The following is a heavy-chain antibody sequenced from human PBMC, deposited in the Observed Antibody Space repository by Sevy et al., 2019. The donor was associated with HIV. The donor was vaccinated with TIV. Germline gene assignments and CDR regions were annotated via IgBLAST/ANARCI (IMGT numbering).Heavy chain of an antibody. J-gene: IGHJ5*02. V-gene: IGHV1-69*13. D-gene: IGHD3-3*01. CDR1: GGTFSSYA. CDR2: IIPIFGTA. Sequence: APVKVSCKASGGTFSSYAISWVRQAPGQGLEWMGGIIPIFGTANYAQKFQGRVTITADESTSTAYMKLSSLRSEDTAVYYCARGGSGQSHNWFDPWGQGTLVTVS. CDR3: ARGGSGQSHNWFDP.